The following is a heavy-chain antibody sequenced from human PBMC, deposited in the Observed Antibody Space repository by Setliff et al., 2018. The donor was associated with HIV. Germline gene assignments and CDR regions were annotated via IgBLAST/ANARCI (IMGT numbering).Heavy chain of an antibody. CDR1: GASISSHY. Sequence: SETLSLTCSVSGASISSHYWSWIRQPPGKGLEWIGYIHYSGSTNYKPSLRSRITISVDTSKNQFSLEVRSVTAADTAVYFCARNALSSSWFRVEPDHFYMDVWGNGTTVAVSS. CDR2: IHYSGST. CDR3: ARNALSSSWFRVEPDHFYMDV. V-gene: IGHV4-59*11. D-gene: IGHD6-13*01. J-gene: IGHJ6*03.